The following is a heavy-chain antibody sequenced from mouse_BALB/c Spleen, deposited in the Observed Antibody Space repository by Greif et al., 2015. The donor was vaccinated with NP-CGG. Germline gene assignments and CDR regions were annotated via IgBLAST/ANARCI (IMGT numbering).Heavy chain of an antibody. CDR2: INPSNGRT. D-gene: IGHD4-1*02. Sequence: VQLQQSGAELVKPGASVKLSCKASGYTFTSYWMHWVKQRPGQGLEWIGEINPSNGRTNYNEKFKSKATLTVDKSSSTAYMQLSSLTSEDSAVYYCASQLGFAYWGQGTLDTVSA. CDR1: GYTFTSYW. CDR3: ASQLGFAY. J-gene: IGHJ3*01. V-gene: IGHV1S81*02.